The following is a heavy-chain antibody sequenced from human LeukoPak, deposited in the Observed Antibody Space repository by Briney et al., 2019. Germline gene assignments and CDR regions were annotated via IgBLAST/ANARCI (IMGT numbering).Heavy chain of an antibody. CDR2: IYYSGST. CDR1: GGSISISSYY. V-gene: IGHV4-39*01. D-gene: IGHD3-16*02. Sequence: SETLSLTCTVSGGSISISSYYWGWIRQPPGKGLEWIGSIYYSGSTYYNPSLKSRVTISVDTSKNQFSLKLSSVTAADTAVYYCARSGGDYDYVWGSYRPAKPDYWGQGTLVTVSS. J-gene: IGHJ4*02. CDR3: ARSGGDYDYVWGSYRPAKPDY.